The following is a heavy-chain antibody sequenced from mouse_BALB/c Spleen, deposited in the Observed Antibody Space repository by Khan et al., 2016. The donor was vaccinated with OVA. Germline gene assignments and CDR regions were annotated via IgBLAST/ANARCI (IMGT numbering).Heavy chain of an antibody. Sequence: EVELVESGGGLVKPGGSLTLSCAASGFTFSTYAMSWVRQTPEKRLEWVATISSDGDYTYFPDNVTGRFTISRDNAKNTLCLQMASLRTEDTARYYCARSAYGNFAYWGQGTLGTVSA. CDR3: ARSAYGNFAY. J-gene: IGHJ3*01. D-gene: IGHD2-1*01. CDR2: ISSDGDYT. CDR1: GFTFSTYA. V-gene: IGHV5-9-3*01.